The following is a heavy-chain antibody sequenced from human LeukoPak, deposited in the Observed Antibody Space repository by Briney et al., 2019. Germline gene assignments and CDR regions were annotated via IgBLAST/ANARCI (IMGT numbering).Heavy chain of an antibody. CDR1: SSTFSNSI. CDR2: RPYDGFSK. Sequence: GGSLRLSCEVFSSTFSNSIFHWFGQPPAKGLEWVAARPYDGFSKYYADSVKVRFTISRDDSRSTVDLHLSSLGPDDTAVYYCAREGHTSGYCGSFDNWGQGTAVAVSS. V-gene: IGHV3-33*05. CDR3: AREGHTSGYCGSFDN. D-gene: IGHD3-22*01. J-gene: IGHJ4*03.